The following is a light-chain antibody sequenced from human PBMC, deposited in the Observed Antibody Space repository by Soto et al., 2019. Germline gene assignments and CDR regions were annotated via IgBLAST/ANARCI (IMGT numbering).Light chain of an antibody. J-gene: IGKJ2*01. V-gene: IGKV1-39*01. CDR1: QNIVTY. Sequence: DIQMTQSPNSLSASVGDRVTITCRASQNIVTYLNLYQHKPGKAPNLLVYAASSLQSGVPSRFSGSGSGTDFTLTITTLQPEDFATYYCQQTFSRPYSIGQGTKLEI. CDR2: AAS. CDR3: QQTFSRPYS.